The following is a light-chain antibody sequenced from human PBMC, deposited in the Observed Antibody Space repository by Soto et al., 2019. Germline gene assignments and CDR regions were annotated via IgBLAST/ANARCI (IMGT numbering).Light chain of an antibody. Sequence: DIVLTQSPGTLSLSPGERATLSCRASQSVSSSYLAWYQQKPSQAPRLLIYGASSRATGIPDRFSGSGSGTDFTLTISRLEPEDFAVYYCQQYGSSSWTFGQGTKVDIK. CDR3: QQYGSSSWT. CDR1: QSVSSSY. J-gene: IGKJ1*01. V-gene: IGKV3-20*01. CDR2: GAS.